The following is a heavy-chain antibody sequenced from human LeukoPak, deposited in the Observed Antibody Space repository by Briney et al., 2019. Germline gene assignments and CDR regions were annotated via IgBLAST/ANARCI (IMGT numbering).Heavy chain of an antibody. V-gene: IGHV1-46*01. D-gene: IGHD5-12*01. Sequence: ASVKVSCKASGYTFTSYYMHWVRQAPGQGLEWMGIINPSGGSTSYAQKFQGRVTMTRDTSTSIVYMELSSLRSEDTAVYYCASRGRGYSGYAPVFDYYYYYYMDVWGKGTTVTVSS. CDR1: GYTFTSYY. J-gene: IGHJ6*03. CDR3: ASRGRGYSGYAPVFDYYYYYYMDV. CDR2: INPSGGST.